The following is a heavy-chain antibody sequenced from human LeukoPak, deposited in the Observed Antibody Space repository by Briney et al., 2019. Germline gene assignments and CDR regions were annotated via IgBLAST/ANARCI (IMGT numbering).Heavy chain of an antibody. CDR1: GYTFNSYG. J-gene: IGHJ4*02. Sequence: GASVKVSCKASGYTFNSYGISWVRQAPGQGLEWMGWISAYNGHTNYAQKFQGRVTITADKSTSTAYMELSSLRSEDTAVYYCARGGVVTAIPPYYFDYWSQGTLVTVSS. D-gene: IGHD2-21*02. V-gene: IGHV1-18*01. CDR3: ARGGVVTAIPPYYFDY. CDR2: ISAYNGHT.